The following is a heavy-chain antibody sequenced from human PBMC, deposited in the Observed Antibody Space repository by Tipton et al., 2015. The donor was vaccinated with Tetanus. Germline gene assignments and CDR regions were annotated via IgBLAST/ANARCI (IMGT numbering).Heavy chain of an antibody. CDR2: ISGSGGST. CDR3: AKVEQGDYEIDY. D-gene: IGHD4-17*01. V-gene: IGHV3-23*01. CDR1: GFTFSSYA. Sequence: SLRLSCAASGFTFSSYAMSWVRQAPGKGLEWVSAISGSGGSTYYADSVKGRFTISRDNSKNTLYLQMNSLRAEDTAVYYCAKVEQGDYEIDYWGQGTLVTVSS. J-gene: IGHJ4*02.